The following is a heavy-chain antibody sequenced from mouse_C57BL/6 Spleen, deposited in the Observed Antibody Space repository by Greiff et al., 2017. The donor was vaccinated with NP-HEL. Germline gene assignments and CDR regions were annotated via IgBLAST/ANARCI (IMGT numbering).Heavy chain of an antibody. J-gene: IGHJ2*01. CDR3: ARPFYYGNSNYFDY. CDR2: ISSGGSYT. V-gene: IGHV5-6*01. D-gene: IGHD2-1*01. Sequence: EVHLVESGGDLVKPGGSLKLSCAASGFTFSSYGMSWVRQTPDKRLEWVATISSGGSYTYYPDSVKGRFTISRDNAKNTLYLQMSSLKSEDTAMYYCARPFYYGNSNYFDYWGQGTTLTVSS. CDR1: GFTFSSYG.